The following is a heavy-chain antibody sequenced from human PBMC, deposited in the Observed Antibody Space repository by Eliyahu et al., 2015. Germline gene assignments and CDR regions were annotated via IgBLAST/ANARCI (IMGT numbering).Heavy chain of an antibody. CDR1: GGTFSXXA. Sequence: QVQLVQSGAEVKKPGSSVKVSCKPSGGTFSXXAIXWVRQAPGQGLXWMGRIIPIIDLTNYAQNFQGRVTFTADKSTTTAYMELSSLTSEDTAVYFCARGRSNCGGDCYSDHWGQGSLVTVSS. D-gene: IGHD2-21*01. J-gene: IGHJ4*02. V-gene: IGHV1-69*04. CDR2: IIPIIDLT. CDR3: ARGRSNCGGDCYSDH.